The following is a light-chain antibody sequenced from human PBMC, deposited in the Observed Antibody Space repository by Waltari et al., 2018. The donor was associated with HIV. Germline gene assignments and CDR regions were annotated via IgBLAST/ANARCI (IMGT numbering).Light chain of an antibody. J-gene: IGLJ3*02. CDR2: DVF. Sequence: QPASVSGSPGQSITVSCTGTSSDVGGYNFVSWYQQHQGKAPKRIIFDVFKRPAGVSERFSGSRSGNTASLTVSGLQAEDEADYYCCSYAGSRTWVFGGGTALTVL. CDR1: SSDVGGYNF. V-gene: IGLV2-23*02. CDR3: CSYAGSRTWV.